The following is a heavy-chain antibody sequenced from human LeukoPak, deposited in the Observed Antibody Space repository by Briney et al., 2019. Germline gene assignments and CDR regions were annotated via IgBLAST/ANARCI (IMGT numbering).Heavy chain of an antibody. CDR1: GGSISSYY. J-gene: IGHJ5*02. Sequence: PSETLSLTCTVSGGSISSYYWSWIRQPPGKGLERIGYIYYSGSTNYNPSLKSRVTISVDTSKNQFSLKLSSVTAADTAVYYCAREYCSSTSCPWGQGTLVTVSS. CDR3: AREYCSSTSCP. CDR2: IYYSGST. V-gene: IGHV4-59*01. D-gene: IGHD2-2*01.